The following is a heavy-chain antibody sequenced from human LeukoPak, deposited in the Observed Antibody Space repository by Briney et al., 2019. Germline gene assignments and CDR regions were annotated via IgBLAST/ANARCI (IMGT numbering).Heavy chain of an antibody. CDR1: GFSVSSNY. CDR3: ARGGSTVTTYYLDY. Sequence: GGSLRLSCAASGFSVSSNYMSWVRQAPGKGLEWVSVIYSGGSTYYAGSVKGRFTISRDNSKNTLYPQMNSLRAEDTAVYYCARGGSTVTTYYLDYWGQGTLVTVSS. V-gene: IGHV3-53*01. J-gene: IGHJ4*02. D-gene: IGHD4-17*01. CDR2: IYSGGST.